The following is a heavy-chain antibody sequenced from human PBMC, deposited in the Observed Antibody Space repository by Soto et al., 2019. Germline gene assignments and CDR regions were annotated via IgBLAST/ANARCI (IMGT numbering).Heavy chain of an antibody. CDR3: ARVDGVLTGYYDFDY. D-gene: IGHD3-9*01. CDR2: IFYTGST. Sequence: QVQLQESGPGLVKPSQTLSLTCTVSGGSISSGGYSWSWIRQHPGKGLEWIGYIFYTGSTYYSPSLKSRVTISIDTSKNQLSLKLSSVTAADTAVYYCARVDGVLTGYYDFDYWGQGTLVTVSS. J-gene: IGHJ4*02. CDR1: GGSISSGGYS. V-gene: IGHV4-31*03.